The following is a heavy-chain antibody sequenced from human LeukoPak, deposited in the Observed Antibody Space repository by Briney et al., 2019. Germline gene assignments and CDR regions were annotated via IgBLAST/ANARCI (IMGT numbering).Heavy chain of an antibody. CDR2: IFPHNDDT. D-gene: IGHD1-26*01. Sequence: ASMKVSCKASGYAFNDSYLHWVRQAPGQGLEWMGWIFPHNDDTKYAQKFQRRVTMTRDTSISTAYMELSRLTSDDTAVYFCARSGTYYHLGYWGQGTLVTVSS. J-gene: IGHJ4*02. V-gene: IGHV1-2*02. CDR1: GYAFNDSY. CDR3: ARSGTYYHLGY.